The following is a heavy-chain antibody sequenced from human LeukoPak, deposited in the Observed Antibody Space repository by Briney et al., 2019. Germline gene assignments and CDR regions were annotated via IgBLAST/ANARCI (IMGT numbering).Heavy chain of an antibody. D-gene: IGHD3-10*01. CDR3: AREASGYYYGSGSYYYMDV. V-gene: IGHV3-48*01. CDR2: ISSSSSTI. Sequence: GGSLRLSCAASGFIFSIYSMNWVRQAPGEGLEWVSYISSSSSTIYYADSVKGRFTISRDNAKNSLYLQMNSLRAEDTAVYYCAREASGYYYGSGSYYYMDVWGKGTTVTVSS. CDR1: GFIFSIYS. J-gene: IGHJ6*03.